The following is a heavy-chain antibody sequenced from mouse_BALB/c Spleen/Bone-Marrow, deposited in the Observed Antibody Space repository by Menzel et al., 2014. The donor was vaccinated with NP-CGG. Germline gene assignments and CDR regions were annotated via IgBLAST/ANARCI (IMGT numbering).Heavy chain of an antibody. D-gene: IGHD2-1*01. CDR3: ARSRDYYGNSLDY. CDR1: GDSITSGY. Sequence: EVQLQQSGPSLVKPSQTLSLSCSVTGDSITSGYWNWIRKFPGNKLEYMGYISYSGSTYYNPSLKSRISITRDTSKNXYYLQLNSVTTEDAATYYCARSRDYYGNSLDYWGQGTTLTVSS. V-gene: IGHV3-8*02. CDR2: ISYSGST. J-gene: IGHJ2*01.